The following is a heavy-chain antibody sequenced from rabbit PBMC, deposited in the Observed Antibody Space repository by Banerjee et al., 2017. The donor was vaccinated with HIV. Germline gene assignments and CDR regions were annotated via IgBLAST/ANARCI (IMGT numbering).Heavy chain of an antibody. J-gene: IGHJ4*01. D-gene: IGHD1-1*01. Sequence: QQQLEESGGGLVTLGGSLTLTCKASGFDFSNNVLCWVRQAPGKGPEWIACIDNGDGSTYYASWAKGRFTISKTSSTTVTLQMTSLTAADTAIYFCARDLGGVIGWNFNLWGQGTL. CDR3: ARDLGGVIGWNFNL. CDR1: GFDFSNNV. V-gene: IGHV1S47*01. CDR2: IDNGDGST.